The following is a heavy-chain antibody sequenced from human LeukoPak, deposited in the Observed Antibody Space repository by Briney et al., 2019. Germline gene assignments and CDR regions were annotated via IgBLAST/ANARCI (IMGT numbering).Heavy chain of an antibody. CDR1: GFTFSSYA. Sequence: GGSLRLSCAAPGFTFSSYAMSWVRQAPGKGPEWVSAISGSGGSTYYADSVKGRFTISRDNSKNTLYLQMNSLRAEDTAVYCAKDFADYALDYWGQGTLVTVSS. V-gene: IGHV3-23*01. D-gene: IGHD2-2*01. CDR3: AKDFADYALDY. J-gene: IGHJ4*02. CDR2: ISGSGGST.